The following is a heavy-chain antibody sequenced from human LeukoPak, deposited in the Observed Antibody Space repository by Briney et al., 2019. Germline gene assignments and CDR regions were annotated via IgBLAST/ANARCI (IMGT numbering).Heavy chain of an antibody. V-gene: IGHV3-30*18. CDR3: AKGGASVTRYVDY. CDR2: MSNSGENT. Sequence: GGSLRLSCAASGFTFSSYSMQRVRQTPGKGLEWVGIMSNSGENTFYGEAVKGRFTISRDNSQNTLYLQMNSLRPEDTAVYYCAKGGASVTRYVDYWGQGTLVTVSP. J-gene: IGHJ4*02. D-gene: IGHD4-17*01. CDR1: GFTFSSYS.